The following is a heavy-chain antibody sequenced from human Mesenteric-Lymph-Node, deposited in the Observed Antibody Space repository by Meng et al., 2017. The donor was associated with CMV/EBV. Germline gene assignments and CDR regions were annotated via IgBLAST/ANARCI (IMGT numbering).Heavy chain of an antibody. Sequence: SAYCMTWIRQAPGKGLEWLSYIDSRDTTVYYADSVKGRFTISRDNAMNTLYLQMNSLRAEDTAVYYCARDIESFYYIPNQKNIAFDLWGQGTMVTVSS. CDR3: ARDIESFYYIPNQKNIAFDL. CDR1: SAYC. J-gene: IGHJ3*01. CDR2: IDSRDTTV. V-gene: IGHV3-11*01. D-gene: IGHD2/OR15-2a*01.